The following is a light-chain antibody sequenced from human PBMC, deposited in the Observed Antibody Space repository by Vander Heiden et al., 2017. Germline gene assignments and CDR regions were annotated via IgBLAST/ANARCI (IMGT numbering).Light chain of an antibody. CDR1: QSISSW. CDR2: KAP. Sequence: DIQMTQSPSTLSASVGDRVTITCRASQSISSWLAWYQQKPGRAPKVLIYKAPNLESGVPSRFSGSGSGTEFTLTISSLQPDDSATYYCQQYDSYLFTFGPGTKVDIK. V-gene: IGKV1-5*03. CDR3: QQYDSYLFT. J-gene: IGKJ3*01.